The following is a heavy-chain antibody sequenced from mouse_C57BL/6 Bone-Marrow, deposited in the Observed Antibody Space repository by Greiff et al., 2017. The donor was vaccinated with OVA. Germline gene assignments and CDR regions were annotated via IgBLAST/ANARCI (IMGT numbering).Heavy chain of an antibody. CDR3: ARRDYYGSSYNY. CDR1: GFTFSSYT. Sequence: DVKLVESGGGLVKPGGSLKLSCAASGFTFSSYTMSWVRQTPEKRLEWVATISGGGGNTYYPDSVKGRITISRDNAKNTLYLQMSSLRSEDTALYYCARRDYYGSSYNYWGQGTTLTVSS. D-gene: IGHD1-1*01. J-gene: IGHJ2*01. V-gene: IGHV5-9*01. CDR2: ISGGGGNT.